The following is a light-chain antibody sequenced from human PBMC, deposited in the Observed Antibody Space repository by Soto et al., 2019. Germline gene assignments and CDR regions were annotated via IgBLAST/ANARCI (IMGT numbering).Light chain of an antibody. J-gene: IGKJ4*01. V-gene: IGKV1-5*03. CDR2: KAS. CDR1: QSSSSW. Sequence: DIQMTQSPSTLSASVGARVTITCRASQSSSSWLAWYQTKPGKAPNLLIYKASSLESGVPSRFSGSGSGTEFTLTISSLQPDDFATYYCQQYQSFPLTFGGGTKVEIK. CDR3: QQYQSFPLT.